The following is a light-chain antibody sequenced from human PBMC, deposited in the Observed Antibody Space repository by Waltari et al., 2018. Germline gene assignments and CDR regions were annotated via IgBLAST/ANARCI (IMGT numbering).Light chain of an antibody. J-gene: IGLJ3*02. CDR3: CSYAGNYIWV. CDR2: DVN. Sequence: QSALTQPAAVSGSPGQSVTISCTGARSDIGRYDLVSWYQQHPGNAPKLVISDVNKRPSGVSDRFSGSKSGDTASLTISGLHFEDEADYYCCSYAGNYIWVFGGGTRLTVL. V-gene: IGLV2-23*02. CDR1: RSDIGRYDL.